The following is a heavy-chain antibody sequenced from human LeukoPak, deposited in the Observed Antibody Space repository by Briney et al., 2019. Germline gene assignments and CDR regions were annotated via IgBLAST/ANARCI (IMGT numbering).Heavy chain of an antibody. J-gene: IGHJ4*02. V-gene: IGHV3-66*01. CDR3: ARDNREGSGSYHLY. D-gene: IGHD3-10*01. CDR2: IYSGGST. Sequence: GGSLRLSCAASGFTVSSNYMSWVRQAPGKGLEWVSVIYSGGSTYYADSVKGRFTISRDNSKNTLYLQMNSLRAEDTAVYYCARDNREGSGSYHLYWGQGTLVTVSS. CDR1: GFTVSSNY.